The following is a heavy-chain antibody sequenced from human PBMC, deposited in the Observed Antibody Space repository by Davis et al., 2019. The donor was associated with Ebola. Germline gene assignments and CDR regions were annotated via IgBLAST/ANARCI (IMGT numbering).Heavy chain of an antibody. CDR3: ASGMMGFRFDH. CDR2: LYPGDLTT. J-gene: IGHJ4*02. V-gene: IGHV5-51*01. CDR1: GDDLNTYC. D-gene: IGHD3-16*01. Sequence: GESLNISCKGSGDDLNTYCIAWLRQTPGKGVEWMAMLYPGDLTTKYRPSFQGLVTVSFDRSNTTAYLHWDSLKASDTAVYYCASGMMGFRFDHWGQGTPVTVSS.